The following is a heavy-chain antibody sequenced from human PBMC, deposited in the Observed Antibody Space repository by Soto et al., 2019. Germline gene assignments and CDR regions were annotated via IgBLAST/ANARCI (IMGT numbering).Heavy chain of an antibody. D-gene: IGHD3-10*01. J-gene: IGHJ4*02. CDR1: GFTFSSYA. CDR2: ISGSGGST. V-gene: IGHV3-23*01. Sequence: EVQLLESGGGLVQPGGSLRLSCAASGFTFSSYAMNWVRQAPGKGLEWVSTISGSGGSTYYADSVKGRFTISRDNSKNTVYLQMNSLRAEDTAVYYCAKRGSGSYYDYWGQGALVSVSS. CDR3: AKRGSGSYYDY.